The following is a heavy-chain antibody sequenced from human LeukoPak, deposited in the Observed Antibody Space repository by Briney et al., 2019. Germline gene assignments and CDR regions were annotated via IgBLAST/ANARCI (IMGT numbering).Heavy chain of an antibody. CDR1: GGSLNSSSYY. D-gene: IGHD2-2*01. CDR2: IYYSGRT. CDR3: ARSQATAMVSDY. Sequence: PSETLSLTCTVSGGSLNSSSYYWGWIRQPPGEGLEWIGSIYYSGRTYYNPSLKSRVTIFVDTSKNQFSLKLNSVTAADTAVYYCARSQATAMVSDYWGQGTLVTVSS. J-gene: IGHJ4*02. V-gene: IGHV4-39*01.